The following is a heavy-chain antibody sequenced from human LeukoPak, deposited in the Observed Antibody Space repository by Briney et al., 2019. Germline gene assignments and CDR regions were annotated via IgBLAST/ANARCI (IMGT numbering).Heavy chain of an antibody. V-gene: IGHV3-30*02. Sequence: GGSLRLFCAASGFTFSDFDINWVRQAPGEGPEWVGSIRYEGNKTYYAYSLEGAFPISRDKSKQPLSLQLNSLRAEDTALYYCANLEDIVVVPTGMGFDYWGQGTLVTVYS. D-gene: IGHD2-2*01. CDR1: GFTFSDFD. CDR3: ANLEDIVVVPTGMGFDY. CDR2: IRYEGNKT. J-gene: IGHJ4*02.